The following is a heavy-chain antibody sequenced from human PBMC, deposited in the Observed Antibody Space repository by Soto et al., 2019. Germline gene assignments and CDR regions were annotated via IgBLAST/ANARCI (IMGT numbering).Heavy chain of an antibody. CDR2: IYHSGST. J-gene: IGHJ4*02. V-gene: IGHV4-30-2*01. Sequence: QLQLQESGSGLVKPSQTLSLTCAVSGGSISSGGYSWSWIRQPPGKGLEWIGYIYHSGSTYYNPSLQRRVTISVDRSKNQFSLQLSAVPAAHTAVYYCARGQVLAAQHWGQGTLVTVSS. CDR1: GGSISSGGYS. D-gene: IGHD2-15*01. CDR3: ARGQVLAAQH.